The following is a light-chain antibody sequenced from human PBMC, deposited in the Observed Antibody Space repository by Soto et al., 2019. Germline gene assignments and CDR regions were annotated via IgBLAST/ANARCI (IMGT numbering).Light chain of an antibody. J-gene: IGKJ1*01. CDR3: QQYNNWWT. V-gene: IGKV3-15*01. CDR2: AAS. CDR1: QSVRSN. Sequence: EIVMTQSPDTLSVSPGERATLSCRASQSVRSNLAWYQHKPGQAPRLLIYAASTRATGIPARFSGGGSGTEFTLTISSLQSEDFAVYYCQQYNNWWTFGQGTKVEIK.